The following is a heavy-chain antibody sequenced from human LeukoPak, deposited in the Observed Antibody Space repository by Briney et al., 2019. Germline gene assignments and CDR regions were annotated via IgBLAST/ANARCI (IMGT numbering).Heavy chain of an antibody. CDR2: ISSSGSTI. J-gene: IGHJ4*02. CDR3: ARDRRYYYDSSGPVN. CDR1: GFTFSSYE. D-gene: IGHD3-22*01. Sequence: GGSLRLSCAASGFTFSSYEMNWVRQAPGKGLEWVSYISSSGSTIYYADSVKGRFTISRDNAKNSLYPQMNSLRAEDTAVYYCARDRRYYYDSSGPVNWGQGTLVTVSS. V-gene: IGHV3-48*03.